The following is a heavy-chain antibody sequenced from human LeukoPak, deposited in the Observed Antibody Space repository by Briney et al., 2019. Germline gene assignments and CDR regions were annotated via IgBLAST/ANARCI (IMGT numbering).Heavy chain of an antibody. D-gene: IGHD7-27*01. J-gene: IGHJ4*02. CDR2: IRYDGSNK. Sequence: PGGSLRLSCAAFGFTFSSYGMHWVRQAPGKGLEWVAFIRYDGSNKYYADSVKGRFTISRDNSKNTLYLQMNSLRAEDTAVYYCVRESITGDRDFDYWGQGTLITVSS. CDR3: VRESITGDRDFDY. CDR1: GFTFSSYG. V-gene: IGHV3-30*02.